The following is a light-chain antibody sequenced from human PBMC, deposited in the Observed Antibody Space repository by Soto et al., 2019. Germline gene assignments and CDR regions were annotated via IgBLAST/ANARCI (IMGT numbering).Light chain of an antibody. Sequence: QSVLTQPPSASGTPGQRVSISCSGSNSNIGSKYVYWYQQLPGTAPKLLMYRNNQRPSGVPDRFSGSKSGTSASLAISGPRSEDAADYYCAAWDNNLGGPAFGGGTKVTVL. CDR2: RNN. CDR3: AAWDNNLGGPA. CDR1: NSNIGSKY. V-gene: IGLV1-47*01. J-gene: IGLJ2*01.